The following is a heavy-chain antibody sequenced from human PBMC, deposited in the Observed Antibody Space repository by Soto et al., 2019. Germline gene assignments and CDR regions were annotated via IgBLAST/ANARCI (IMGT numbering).Heavy chain of an antibody. CDR1: GYSFTSYW. CDR2: IYHGDSDT. V-gene: IGHV5-51*01. D-gene: IGHD3-9*01. CDR3: ARHPSLGLRYFDHHYYGMDV. Sequence: GESLKISCKGSGYSFTSYWIGWVRQMPGKGLEWIGIIYHGDSDTSYRPSFQGQVTISADKSIRTAYLQWSSLKASDTAMYYCARHPSLGLRYFDHHYYGMDVWGQGTTVTVSS. J-gene: IGHJ6*02.